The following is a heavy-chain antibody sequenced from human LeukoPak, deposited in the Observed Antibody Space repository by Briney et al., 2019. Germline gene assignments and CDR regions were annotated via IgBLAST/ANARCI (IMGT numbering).Heavy chain of an antibody. Sequence: PGGSLRLSCAAPGFTLGSYAMSWVRQAPGKGLQWVSSIIGLDGTTFYAVSVKGRFTISRDSSKNTLYLQMNSLRAEDTAVYYCAKEHSGSYPDPNRENWFDPWGQGTLVTVSS. D-gene: IGHD3-10*01. V-gene: IGHV3-23*01. CDR3: AKEHSGSYPDPNRENWFDP. CDR1: GFTLGSYA. CDR2: IIGLDGTT. J-gene: IGHJ5*02.